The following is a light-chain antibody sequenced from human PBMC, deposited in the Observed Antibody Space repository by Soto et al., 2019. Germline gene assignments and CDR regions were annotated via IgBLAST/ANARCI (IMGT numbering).Light chain of an antibody. V-gene: IGKV3-20*01. CDR3: QQYYSSPWT. Sequence: EIVLTQSPGTLSLSPGERATLSCRASQSVSSSYLAWYQQKPGQAPRLLIYGASSRATGIPDRFSGSGSGTDFTLTISRLEPEDFAVYYCQQYYSSPWTFCQGTKVEIK. CDR2: GAS. CDR1: QSVSSSY. J-gene: IGKJ1*01.